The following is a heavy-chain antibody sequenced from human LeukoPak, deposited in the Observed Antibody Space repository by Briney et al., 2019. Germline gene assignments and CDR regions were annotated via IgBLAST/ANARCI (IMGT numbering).Heavy chain of an antibody. V-gene: IGHV4-39*02. Sequence: SETLSLTCTVSGDSISSSSYYWGWLRQPPGKGLEWIGLIYYSGSTYYNPSLKSRVTISVDTSKNQFFLKLSSVTAADTAVYYCARDNSGYGIFDYWGQGTLVTVS. J-gene: IGHJ4*02. D-gene: IGHD5-12*01. CDR2: IYYSGST. CDR1: GDSISSSSYY. CDR3: ARDNSGYGIFDY.